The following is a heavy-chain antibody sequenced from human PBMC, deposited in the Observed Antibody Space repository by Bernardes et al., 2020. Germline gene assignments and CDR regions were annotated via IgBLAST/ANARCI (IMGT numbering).Heavy chain of an antibody. V-gene: IGHV3-23*01. Sequence: GGSLRLSCAASGFTFSNFAMSWVRQAPGKGLEWVSAVSCNGGSTYYADSVKGRFTMSRDNSKNTLFLQVNSLRAEDTAVYYCAKTFPYDSSGWGFDYWGQGTLVTVSS. J-gene: IGHJ4*02. CDR1: GFTFSNFA. D-gene: IGHD3-22*01. CDR2: VSCNGGST. CDR3: AKTFPYDSSGWGFDY.